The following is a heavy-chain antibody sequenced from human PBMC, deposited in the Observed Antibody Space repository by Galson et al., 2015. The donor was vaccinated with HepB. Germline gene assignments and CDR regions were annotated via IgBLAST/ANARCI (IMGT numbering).Heavy chain of an antibody. CDR3: ALYGDYSSYAYYYYMDV. V-gene: IGHV3-30*03. CDR1: AFTFNRYG. Sequence: SLRLSCAASAFTFNRYGMDWVRQAPGKGLEWVAVISYDGSNKYYADSVKGRFTISRDNSKNTLYLQMNSLRAEDTAVYYCALYGDYSSYAYYYYMDVWGKGTTVTVSS. J-gene: IGHJ6*03. CDR2: ISYDGSNK. D-gene: IGHD4-17*01.